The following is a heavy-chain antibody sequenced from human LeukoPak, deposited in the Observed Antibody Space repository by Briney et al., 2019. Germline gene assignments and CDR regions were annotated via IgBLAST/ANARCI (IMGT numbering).Heavy chain of an antibody. D-gene: IGHD3-16*01. CDR1: GGSISSYY. V-gene: IGHV4-4*08. J-gene: IGHJ4*02. CDR2: IYTSGST. CDR3: ARSWNLGHFDY. Sequence: SETLSLTCTVSGGSISSYYWSWIRQPPGKGLEWIGYIYTSGSTNYNPSLKSRVTMSVDTSKNQFSLKLSSVTAADTAVYYCARSWNLGHFDYWGQGTLVTVSS.